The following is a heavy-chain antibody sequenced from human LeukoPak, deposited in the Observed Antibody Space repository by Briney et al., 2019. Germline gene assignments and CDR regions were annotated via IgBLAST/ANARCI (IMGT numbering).Heavy chain of an antibody. Sequence: GGSLRLSCAASGFTFSSYAMHWVRQAPGKGLEWVAVISYDGSNKYYADSVKGRFTISRDNSKNTLYLQMNSLRAEDTAVYYCARDRVSCFDYWGQGTLVTVSS. CDR2: ISYDGSNK. V-gene: IGHV3-30-3*01. J-gene: IGHJ4*02. D-gene: IGHD6-13*01. CDR1: GFTFSSYA. CDR3: ARDRVSCFDY.